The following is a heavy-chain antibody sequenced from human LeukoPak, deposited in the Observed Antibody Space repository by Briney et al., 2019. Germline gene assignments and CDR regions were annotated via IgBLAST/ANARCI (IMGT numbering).Heavy chain of an antibody. CDR2: INSDGSST. CDR3: ARARGAVAADY. V-gene: IGHV3-74*01. J-gene: IGHJ4*02. D-gene: IGHD6-19*01. CDR1: GFTLSSYW. Sequence: GGSLRLSCAASGFTLSSYWMHWVRQSPGKGLVWVSRINSDGSSTSYADSVKGRFTISRDNAKNTLWLQMNSLRAEDTAVYYCARARGAVAADYWGQGTLVTVSS.